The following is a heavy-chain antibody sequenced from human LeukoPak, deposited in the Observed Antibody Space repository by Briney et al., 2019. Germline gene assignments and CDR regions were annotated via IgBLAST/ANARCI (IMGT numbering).Heavy chain of an antibody. D-gene: IGHD4-17*01. CDR1: GGSISSYY. Sequence: PSETLSLTCTVSGGSISSYYWSWIRRPPGKGLEWIGYIYYSGSTNYNPSLKSRVTMSVDTSKNQFSLKLSSVTAADTAVYYCARERAVTTYYYFDYWGQGTLVTVSS. V-gene: IGHV4-59*01. J-gene: IGHJ4*02. CDR3: ARERAVTTYYYFDY. CDR2: IYYSGST.